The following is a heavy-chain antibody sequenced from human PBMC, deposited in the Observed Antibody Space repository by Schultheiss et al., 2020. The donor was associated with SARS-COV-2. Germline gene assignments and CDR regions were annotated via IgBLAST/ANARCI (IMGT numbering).Heavy chain of an antibody. J-gene: IGHJ4*02. D-gene: IGHD3-9*01. CDR3: ARQSTDYDILTGYYIFFDY. CDR2: IYYSGST. Sequence: SETLSLTCTVSGGSISSYYWGWIRQPPGKGLEWIGSIYYSGSTYYNPSLKSRVTISVDTSKNQFSLKLSSVTAADTAVYYCARQSTDYDILTGYYIFFDYWGQGTLVTVSS. CDR1: GGSISSYY. V-gene: IGHV4-39*01.